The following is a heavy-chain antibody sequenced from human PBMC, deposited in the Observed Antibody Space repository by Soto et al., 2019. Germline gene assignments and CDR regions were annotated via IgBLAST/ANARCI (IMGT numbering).Heavy chain of an antibody. D-gene: IGHD3-10*01. J-gene: IGHJ4*02. V-gene: IGHV4-34*01. CDR1: GGSFSGYY. CDR2: INHSGST. CDR3: ARGAGDTMVRGEFDY. Sequence: QVQLQQWGAGLLKPWETLSLTCAVYGGSFSGYYWSWIRQPPGKGLEWIGEINHSGSTNYNPSLKSRVTISIDTSKNQFSLKLSSVTAADTAVYYCARGAGDTMVRGEFDYWGQGTLVTV.